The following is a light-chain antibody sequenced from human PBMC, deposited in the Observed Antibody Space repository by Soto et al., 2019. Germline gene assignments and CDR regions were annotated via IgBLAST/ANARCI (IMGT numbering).Light chain of an antibody. J-gene: IGLJ2*01. CDR1: SSNIANDY. Sequence: QSVLTQPPSVSAAPGQKVTISCSGSSSNIANDYVSWYQQFPGRAPKLLIFDNNKRPSGIPDRFSGSKSGTSATLGITGLQTGDEADYYCGTWDSSLGGHVVFGGGTKVTVL. CDR3: GTWDSSLGGHVV. V-gene: IGLV1-51*01. CDR2: DNN.